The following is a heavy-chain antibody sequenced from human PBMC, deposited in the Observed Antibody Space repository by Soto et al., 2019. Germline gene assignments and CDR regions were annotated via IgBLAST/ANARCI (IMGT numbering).Heavy chain of an antibody. J-gene: IGHJ4*02. V-gene: IGHV1-69*13. CDR2: IIPLFGTA. CDR3: ARQFDYDTSGYYYAY. CDR1: GGTFNKYG. D-gene: IGHD3-22*01. Sequence: SVKVSCKASGGTFNKYGIDWVRQAPGQGLEWMGGIIPLFGTANYAQKFQGRVTISADEVTSTVYMELRSLRSEDTGVYYCARQFDYDTSGYYYAYWGQGALVTVSS.